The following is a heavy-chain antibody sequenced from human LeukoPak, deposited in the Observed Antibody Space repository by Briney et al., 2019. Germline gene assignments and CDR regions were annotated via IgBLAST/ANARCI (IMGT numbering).Heavy chain of an antibody. CDR1: GGSICSSGYY. CDR2: SYYSGST. D-gene: IGHD3-10*01. Sequence: SETLSLTCTVSGGSICSSGYYWCWLRQPLGKGLECIGTSYYSGSTYYNSSLKSRVTISADTSKNQFSLKLSFVSEAHTAVYFCTRLSGSGSQFDHWPRRTVVTVSS. J-gene: IGHJ4*01. CDR3: TRLSGSGSQFDH. V-gene: IGHV4-39*01.